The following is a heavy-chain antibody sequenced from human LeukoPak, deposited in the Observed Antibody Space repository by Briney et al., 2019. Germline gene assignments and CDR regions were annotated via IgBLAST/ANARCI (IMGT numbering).Heavy chain of an antibody. CDR3: ARVAAAGREYFDF. CDR2: IYSGGST. V-gene: IGHV3-53*01. CDR1: GSTVSSNY. Sequence: GGSLRLSCAASGSTVSSNYMGWVRQAPGKGLEWVSLIYSGGSTFYADSVKGRFTISRDNSKNTLYLQMNSLGAEDTAVYYCARVAAAGREYFDFWGQGTLVTVSS. J-gene: IGHJ4*02. D-gene: IGHD6-13*01.